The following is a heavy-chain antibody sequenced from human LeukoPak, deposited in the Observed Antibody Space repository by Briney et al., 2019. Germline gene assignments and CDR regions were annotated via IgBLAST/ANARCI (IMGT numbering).Heavy chain of an antibody. CDR2: IRYDGSNK. D-gene: IGHD6-13*01. J-gene: IGHJ4*02. CDR1: GFTFDDYG. Sequence: GSLRLSCAASGFTFDDYGMSWVRQTPGKGLEWVAFIRYDGSNKYYADSVKGRFTISRDNSKNTLYLQMNSLRAEDTAVYYCAKAGAAAAGFVDYWGQGTLVTVSS. V-gene: IGHV3-30*02. CDR3: AKAGAAAAGFVDY.